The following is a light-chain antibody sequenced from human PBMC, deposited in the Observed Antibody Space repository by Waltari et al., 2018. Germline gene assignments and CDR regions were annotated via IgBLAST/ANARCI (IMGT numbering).Light chain of an antibody. Sequence: QSVLTQPPSASATPGQRVTISCSGRNSNIGSNTVHWYQQLPGTAPKFLLYNNNPGPSGVPARFSGSKSGTSAFLAISGLQSEDEADYYCASWDDRLNGYVLGTGTKVTAL. CDR3: ASWDDRLNGYV. J-gene: IGLJ1*01. V-gene: IGLV1-44*01. CDR1: NSNIGSNT. CDR2: NNN.